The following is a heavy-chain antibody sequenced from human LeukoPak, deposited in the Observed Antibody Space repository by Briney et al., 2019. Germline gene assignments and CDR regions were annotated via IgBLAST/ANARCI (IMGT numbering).Heavy chain of an antibody. CDR2: ISWNSGSI. Sequence: GGSLRLSCAASGFTFDDYTMHWVRQAPGKGLEWVSGISWNSGSIGYADSVKGRFTISRDNAKNSLYLQMNSLRGDDTALYYCAKDRRNDFDYWGQGTLVTVSS. CDR3: AKDRRNDFDY. D-gene: IGHD1-14*01. J-gene: IGHJ4*02. CDR1: GFTFDDYT. V-gene: IGHV3-9*01.